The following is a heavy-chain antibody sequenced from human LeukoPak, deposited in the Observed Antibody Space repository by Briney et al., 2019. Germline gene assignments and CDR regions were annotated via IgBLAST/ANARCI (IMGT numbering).Heavy chain of an antibody. D-gene: IGHD2-15*01. V-gene: IGHV3-21*01. Sequence: GGSLRLSCAASGFTFSSYSMNWVRQAPGKGLEWVSSISSSSSYTYYADSVKGRFTISRDNAKNSLYLQMNSLRAEDTAVYYCARDRDVVVVAATRDGFGYWGQGTLVTVSS. CDR3: ARDRDVVVVAATRDGFGY. J-gene: IGHJ4*02. CDR1: GFTFSSYS. CDR2: ISSSSSYT.